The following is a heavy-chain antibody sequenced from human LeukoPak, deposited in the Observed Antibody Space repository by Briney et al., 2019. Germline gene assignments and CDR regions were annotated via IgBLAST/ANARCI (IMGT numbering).Heavy chain of an antibody. CDR1: GGSISSYY. J-gene: IGHJ4*02. Sequence: SETLSLTCTVSGGSISSYYWGWIRQPPGKGLEWIGTIYYPGSTYYNPSLKSRVTISVDTSKNQFSLRLRSVTVADTAIYYCTSDRRISWIYYWGQGTLVTVSS. V-gene: IGHV4-39*01. D-gene: IGHD6-13*01. CDR3: TSDRRISWIYY. CDR2: IYYPGST.